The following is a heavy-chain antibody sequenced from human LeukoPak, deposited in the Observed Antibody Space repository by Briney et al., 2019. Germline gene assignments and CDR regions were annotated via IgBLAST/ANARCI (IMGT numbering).Heavy chain of an antibody. CDR3: ARSSPITIDY. D-gene: IGHD3-3*01. CDR2: IYYSGST. CDR1: GGSISSGGYY. J-gene: IGHJ4*02. V-gene: IGHV4-61*08. Sequence: SETLSLTCTVSGGSISSGGYYWSWIRQHPGKGLEWIGYIYYSGSTNYNPSLKSRVTISVDTSKNQFSLKLSSVTAADTAVYYCARSSPITIDYWGQGTLVTVSS.